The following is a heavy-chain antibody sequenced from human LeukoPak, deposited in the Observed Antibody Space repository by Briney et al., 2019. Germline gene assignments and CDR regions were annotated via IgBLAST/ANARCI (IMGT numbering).Heavy chain of an antibody. CDR2: IYYSGST. D-gene: IGHD3-22*01. CDR1: GGSISSSSYY. J-gene: IGHJ3*02. V-gene: IGHV4-39*07. Sequence: SETLSLTCTVSGGSISSSSYYWGWIRQPPGKGLEWIGSIYYSGSTYYNPSLKSRVTISVDTSKNQFSLKLSSVTAADTAVYYCASYYYDSSGPYSGGAFDIWGQGTMVTVSS. CDR3: ASYYYDSSGPYSGGAFDI.